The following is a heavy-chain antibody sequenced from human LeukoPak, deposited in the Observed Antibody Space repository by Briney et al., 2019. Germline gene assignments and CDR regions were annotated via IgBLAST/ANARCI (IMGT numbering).Heavy chain of an antibody. CDR2: IIPIFGTA. D-gene: IGHD1-26*01. V-gene: IGHV1-69*05. J-gene: IGHJ6*03. CDR3: ARTRTKGGFYYYYMDV. Sequence: SVKVSCKASGVTFSSYAISWVRQAPGQGLEWMGRIIPIFGTANDAQKFQGRVTITTDESTSTGYMELSSLRSEETGVYYCARTRTKGGFYYYYMDVWGKGTTVTVSS. CDR1: GVTFSSYA.